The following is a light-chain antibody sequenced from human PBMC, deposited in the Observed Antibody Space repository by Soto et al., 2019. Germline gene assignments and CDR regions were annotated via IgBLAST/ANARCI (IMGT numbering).Light chain of an antibody. J-gene: IGKJ4*01. CDR1: QSVSSSY. V-gene: IGKV3-20*01. Sequence: IVLTQSPGTLSLAPGERAALSSRASQSVSSSYLAWYQQKPGQAPRLLIYGASNRATGIPDRFSGSGSGTDFTLTISRLEPEDFAVYYCQQYDNSPLTFGGGTKVDIK. CDR3: QQYDNSPLT. CDR2: GAS.